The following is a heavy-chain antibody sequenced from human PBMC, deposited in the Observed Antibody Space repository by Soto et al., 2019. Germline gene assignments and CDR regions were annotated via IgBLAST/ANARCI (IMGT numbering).Heavy chain of an antibody. D-gene: IGHD3-3*02. CDR1: GFTFSNYD. V-gene: IGHV3-23*01. J-gene: IGHJ4*02. CDR3: AIDYPASTAAFTRHLTPNDY. Sequence: EVQLWESGGGLVQPGGSLILSCVGSGFTFSNYDITWVRQTPGRGLEWVSLISASGDSTHYADSVKGRFTVSRDNCRSTFFLQMSSLTAEDSAMYHCAIDYPASTAAFTRHLTPNDYWGQGTMVTVSS. CDR2: ISASGDST.